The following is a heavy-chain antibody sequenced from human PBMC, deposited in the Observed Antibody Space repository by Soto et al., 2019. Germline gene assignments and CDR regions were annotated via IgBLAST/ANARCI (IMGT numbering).Heavy chain of an antibody. CDR3: VRESGPGSFDWFDA. V-gene: IGHV4-30-4*01. D-gene: IGHD3-10*01. CDR1: GGSLSGGDNY. CDR2: IHYGGST. Sequence: NPSETLSLTCTVSGGSLSGGDNYWSWIRHLPGKGLEWIGHIHYGGSTDYSPSFKSRVTLSVDTSKSQFSLNLTSVTAADTAVYFCVRESGPGSFDWFDAWGQGTPVTVSS. J-gene: IGHJ5*02.